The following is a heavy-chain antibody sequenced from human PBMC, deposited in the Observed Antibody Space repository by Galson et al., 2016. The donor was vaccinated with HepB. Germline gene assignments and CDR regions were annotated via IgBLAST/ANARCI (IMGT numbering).Heavy chain of an antibody. CDR1: GASVNSSNW. Sequence: SETLSLTCAVSGASVNSSNWWTWVRRAPGTGLEWIGEIYHTGTSNNNPSLLSRFTMSIDNSRNHFYLNVNSVTAADTAVYYCARASVVPGARMVFDSWGQGILVTVSS. V-gene: IGHV4-4*02. CDR2: IYHTGTS. D-gene: IGHD2-2*01. J-gene: IGHJ5*01. CDR3: ARASVVPGARMVFDS.